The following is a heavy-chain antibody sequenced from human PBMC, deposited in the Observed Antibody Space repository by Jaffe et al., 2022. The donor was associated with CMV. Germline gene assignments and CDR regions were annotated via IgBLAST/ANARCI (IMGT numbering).Heavy chain of an antibody. D-gene: IGHD3-3*01. CDR2: IYYSGST. CDR3: ARLLRFLEWFAQWDTTQTHEQNWFDP. CDR1: GGSISSSSYY. Sequence: QLQLQESGPGLVKPSETLSLTCTVSGGSISSSSYYWGWIRQPPGKGLEWIGSIYYSGSTYYNPSLKSRVTISVDTSKNQFSLKLSSVTAADTAVYYCARLLRFLEWFAQWDTTQTHEQNWFDPWGQGTLVTVSS. V-gene: IGHV4-39*01. J-gene: IGHJ5*02.